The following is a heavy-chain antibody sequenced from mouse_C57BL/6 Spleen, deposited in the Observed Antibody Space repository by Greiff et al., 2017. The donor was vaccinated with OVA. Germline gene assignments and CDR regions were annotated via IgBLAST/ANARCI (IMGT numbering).Heavy chain of an antibody. CDR2: ITPSSGYT. V-gene: IGHV1-7*01. D-gene: IGHD2-4*01. CDR1: GYTFTSYW. J-gene: IGHJ3*01. CDR3: ARGDYDYSFAY. Sequence: QVQLQQSGADLAKPGASVKLSCKASGYTFTSYWMPWVKQRPGQGLEWIGYITPSSGYTTYNQKFKDKATLTADKSSSTAYMQLSSMTYEDSAVYDCARGDYDYSFAYWGQGTLVTVSA.